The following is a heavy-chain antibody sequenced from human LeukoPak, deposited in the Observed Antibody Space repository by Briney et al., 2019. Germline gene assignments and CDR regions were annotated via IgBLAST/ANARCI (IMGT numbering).Heavy chain of an antibody. CDR1: GFTFSSYP. Sequence: GGSLRLSCGASGFTFSSYPISWVRQAPGKGVEWVSAISGSGGSTYYADSVKGRFAISRDNYKNTLYLQRNSLRAEDTAVYYCARSTQIVVVPDFDPWGQGTLVTVSS. CDR2: ISGSGGST. CDR3: ARSTQIVVVPDFDP. J-gene: IGHJ5*02. D-gene: IGHD2-2*01. V-gene: IGHV3-23*01.